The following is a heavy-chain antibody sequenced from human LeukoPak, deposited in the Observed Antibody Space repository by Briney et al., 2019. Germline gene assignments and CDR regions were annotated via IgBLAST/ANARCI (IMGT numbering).Heavy chain of an antibody. Sequence: GGSLRLSCTVSGFTFADYAMTWVRQAPGKGLEWVGRIRNEANRYTTEYAASVKGRFTISRDDSKNSLYLQMNSLKTEDTAVYYCTRLRNYGYDFWGQGTLVTVSS. CDR2: IRNEANRYTT. CDR3: TRLRNYGYDF. V-gene: IGHV3-72*01. D-gene: IGHD5-18*01. CDR1: GFTFADYA. J-gene: IGHJ4*02.